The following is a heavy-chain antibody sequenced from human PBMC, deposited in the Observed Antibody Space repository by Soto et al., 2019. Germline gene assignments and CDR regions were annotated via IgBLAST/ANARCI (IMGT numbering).Heavy chain of an antibody. CDR2: IIPIFGTA. D-gene: IGHD3-22*01. J-gene: IGHJ3*02. CDR3: ARVSGDYYDSSGYTDAFDI. CDR1: GGAFSSYA. V-gene: IGHV1-69*01. Sequence: QVQLVQSGAEVKKPGSSVKVSCKASGGAFSSYAISWVRQAPGQGLEWMGGIIPIFGTANYAQKFQGRVTITADESTSTAYMELSSLRSADTAVYYCARVSGDYYDSSGYTDAFDIWGQGTMVTVSS.